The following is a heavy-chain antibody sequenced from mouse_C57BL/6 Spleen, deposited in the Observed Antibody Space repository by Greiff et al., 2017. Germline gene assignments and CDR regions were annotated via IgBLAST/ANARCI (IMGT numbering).Heavy chain of an antibody. V-gene: IGHV1-52*01. CDR3: ARSAFYGSSYWYFDV. CDR1: GYTFTSYW. D-gene: IGHD1-1*01. J-gene: IGHJ1*03. Sequence: QVQLQQPGAELVRPGSSVKLSCKASGYTFTSYWMHWVKQRPIQGLEWIGNIDPSDSETHYNQKFKDKATLTVDKSSSTAYMQISSLTSEDSAVYYWARSAFYGSSYWYFDVWGTGTTVTVSS. CDR2: IDPSDSET.